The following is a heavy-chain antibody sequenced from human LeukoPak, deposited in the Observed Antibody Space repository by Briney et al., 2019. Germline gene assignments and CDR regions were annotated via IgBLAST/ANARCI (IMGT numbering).Heavy chain of an antibody. J-gene: IGHJ3*02. Sequence: GGSLRLSCAASGFTFDDYDMRWVRQAPGKGLEWVSGIYWNGGSTGYVDSVKGRFALSRDNAKNSLYLQMNSLRGEDTALYYCARDAHFGGVFDIWGQGTMVTVSS. CDR3: ARDAHFGGVFDI. CDR2: IYWNGGST. D-gene: IGHD2-21*01. V-gene: IGHV3-20*04. CDR1: GFTFDDYD.